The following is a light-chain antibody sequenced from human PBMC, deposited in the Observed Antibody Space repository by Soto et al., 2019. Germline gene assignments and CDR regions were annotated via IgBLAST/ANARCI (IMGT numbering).Light chain of an antibody. CDR2: DAS. J-gene: IGKJ5*01. CDR3: QWFGSSIIT. CDR1: QSVDSKY. Sequence: VLTQSPGTLSLSPGERATLSCRASQSVDSKYFAWYQHKPGQAPRLLIYDASIRATGIPDRFSGSGSGTDFTLTIIRLEPEDSAVYYCQWFGSSIITFGQGTRLEI. V-gene: IGKV3-20*01.